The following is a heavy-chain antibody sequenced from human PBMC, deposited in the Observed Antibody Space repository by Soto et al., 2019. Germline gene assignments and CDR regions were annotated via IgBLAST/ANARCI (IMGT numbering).Heavy chain of an antibody. CDR3: ARLSVVPAANYGMDV. CDR1: GYSFTSYW. D-gene: IGHD2-2*01. J-gene: IGHJ6*02. Sequence: GESLKLSCKGSGYSFTSYWIGWVRQMPGKGLEWTGIIYPGDSDTRYSPSFQGQVTISADKSISTAYLQWSSLKASDTAMYYCARLSVVPAANYGMDVWGQGTTVTVSS. CDR2: IYPGDSDT. V-gene: IGHV5-51*01.